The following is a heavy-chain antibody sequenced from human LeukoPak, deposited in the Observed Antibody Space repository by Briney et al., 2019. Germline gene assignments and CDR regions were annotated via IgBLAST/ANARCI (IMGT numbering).Heavy chain of an antibody. D-gene: IGHD3-10*01. CDR1: GYTFTGYY. CDR3: ARYGSGSHYYYYMDV. CDR2: INPNSGGT. J-gene: IGHJ6*03. Sequence: ASVKVSCKASGYTFTGYYMHWVRQAPGQGLEWMGWINPNSGGTNYAQKFQGRVTMTRDTSISTAYMELSRLRSDDTAVYYCARYGSGSHYYYYMDVWGKGTTVTIPS. V-gene: IGHV1-2*02.